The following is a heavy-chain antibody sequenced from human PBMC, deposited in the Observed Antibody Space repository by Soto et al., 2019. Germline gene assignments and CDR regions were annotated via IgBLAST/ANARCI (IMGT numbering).Heavy chain of an antibody. CDR3: ARSSSRLELRWPALDI. V-gene: IGHV1-18*01. CDR2: ISAYNGNT. D-gene: IGHD1-7*01. CDR1: NYSFTSYG. Sequence: QVHLVQSGAEVKKPGASVKVSCKAANYSFTSYGINWVRQAPGQGLEWMAWISAYNGNTKYSQKFQGRVTLTTDTSTSTAYMDLRSLRSDETAVYFCARSSSRLELRWPALDIWGQGTLVTVSS. J-gene: IGHJ3*02.